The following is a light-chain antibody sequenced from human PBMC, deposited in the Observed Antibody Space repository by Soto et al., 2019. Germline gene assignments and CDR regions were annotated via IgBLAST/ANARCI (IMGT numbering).Light chain of an antibody. CDR3: LLYYGGAWV. Sequence: VVTQEPSLTVSPGGTVTLTCASSAGAVTSGYYPNWFQQKPGQAPRALIYITSNKHSWTPARFSGSLLGGKAALTLSGVQPEDEAEYYCLLYYGGAWVFGGGTKLTVL. J-gene: IGLJ3*02. CDR1: AGAVTSGYY. V-gene: IGLV7-43*01. CDR2: ITS.